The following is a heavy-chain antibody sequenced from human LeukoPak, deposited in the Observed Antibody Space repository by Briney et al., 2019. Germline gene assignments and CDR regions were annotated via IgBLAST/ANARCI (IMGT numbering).Heavy chain of an antibody. CDR2: ISSSSSYI. J-gene: IGHJ4*02. Sequence: GGSLRLSCAASGFTFSSYSMNWVRQAPGKGLEWVSSISSSSSYIYYADSVKGRFTISRDNAKNSLYLQMNSLRAEDTAVYYCASPVAVAGTPFDYWGQGTLVTVSS. CDR1: GFTFSSYS. V-gene: IGHV3-21*01. CDR3: ASPVAVAGTPFDY. D-gene: IGHD6-19*01.